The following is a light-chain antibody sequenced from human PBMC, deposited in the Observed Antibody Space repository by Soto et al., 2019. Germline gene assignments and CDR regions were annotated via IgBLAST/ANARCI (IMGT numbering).Light chain of an antibody. Sequence: QSVLTQPRSVSGPPGQSVTISCTGTSSDFGGYNYVSWYQHHPGKAPKLMIYDVSERPSGVPDRFSGSKSGNTASLTISGLQAEDEADYYCCSYAGTFYVFGTGTKVIVL. V-gene: IGLV2-11*01. CDR3: CSYAGTFYV. CDR2: DVS. J-gene: IGLJ1*01. CDR1: SSDFGGYNY.